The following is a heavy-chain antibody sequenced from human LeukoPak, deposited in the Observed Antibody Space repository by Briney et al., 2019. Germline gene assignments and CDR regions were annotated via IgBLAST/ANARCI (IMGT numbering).Heavy chain of an antibody. V-gene: IGHV7-4-1*02. Sequence: ASVKVSCKASGYTFTNYAMNWVRQAPGQGLEGMGWINTNTVNPTYAQGFTGRFVFSLETSVSTAYLQISSLKAEDTAVYYCARGTSGLVTTNDYWGQGTLVTVSS. CDR2: INTNTVNP. CDR3: ARGTSGLVTTNDY. CDR1: GYTFTNYA. J-gene: IGHJ4*02. D-gene: IGHD3/OR15-3a*01.